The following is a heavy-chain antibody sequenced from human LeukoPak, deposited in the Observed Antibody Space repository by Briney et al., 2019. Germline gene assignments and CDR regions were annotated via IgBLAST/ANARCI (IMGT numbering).Heavy chain of an antibody. V-gene: IGHV3-73*01. CDR1: GFTFSGSA. D-gene: IGHD3-3*01. Sequence: GGSLRLSCAASGFTFSGSAMHWVRQASGKGLEWVGRIRSKANSYETAYAASVKGRFTISRDDSKNTAYLQMNSLKTEDTAVYYCTRRTKDTIFGVAPFDYWGQGTLVTVSS. J-gene: IGHJ4*02. CDR2: IRSKANSYET. CDR3: TRRTKDTIFGVAPFDY.